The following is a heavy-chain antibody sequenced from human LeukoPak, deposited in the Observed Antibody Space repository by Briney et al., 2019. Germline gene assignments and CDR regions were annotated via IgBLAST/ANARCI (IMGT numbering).Heavy chain of an antibody. D-gene: IGHD6-13*01. V-gene: IGHV1-2*02. Sequence: ASVKVSCKASGYTFTAYYMHWVRQAPGQGLEWMGWINPNSGGTNYAQKFQGRVTMTRDTSISTAYMELSRPRSDDTAVYYCARFRRYSSSWIDYWGQGTLVTVSS. CDR2: INPNSGGT. J-gene: IGHJ4*02. CDR3: ARFRRYSSSWIDY. CDR1: GYTFTAYY.